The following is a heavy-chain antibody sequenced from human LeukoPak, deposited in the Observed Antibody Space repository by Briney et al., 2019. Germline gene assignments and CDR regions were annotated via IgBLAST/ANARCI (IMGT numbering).Heavy chain of an antibody. CDR1: GGTFSSYA. CDR3: ARDYYGSGSYYNGWFDP. CDR2: IIPIFGTA. V-gene: IGHV1-69*13. J-gene: IGHJ5*02. Sequence: SVKVSCKASGGTFSSYAISWVRQAPGQGLEWMGGIIPIFGTANYAQKFQGRVTITADESTSTAYMELSSLRSEDMAVYYCARDYYGSGSYYNGWFDPWGQRTLVTVSS. D-gene: IGHD3-10*01.